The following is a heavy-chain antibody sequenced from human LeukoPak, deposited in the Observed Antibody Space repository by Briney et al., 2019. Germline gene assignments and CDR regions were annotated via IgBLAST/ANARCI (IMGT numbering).Heavy chain of an antibody. J-gene: IGHJ4*02. D-gene: IGHD1-26*01. CDR3: ARRDSGSYSY. CDR1: GGSVSSNY. CDR2: IYYTGRT. Sequence: SETLSLTCTVSGGSVSSNYWSWIRQPPGKGLEWIGYIYYTGRTNYNPSLKSRVTISVDTSQNQFSLKLSSVTAADTAVYYCARRDSGSYSYWGQGTLVTVSS. V-gene: IGHV4-59*08.